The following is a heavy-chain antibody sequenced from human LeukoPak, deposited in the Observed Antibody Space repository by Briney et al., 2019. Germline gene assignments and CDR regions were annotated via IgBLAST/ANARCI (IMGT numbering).Heavy chain of an antibody. CDR1: GASTSHFY. CDR2: MHNSGSS. Sequence: PETLSLSCSVSGASTSHFYWNWIRQPPGKGLEWIGYMHNSGSSKHSPSLKSRVTISIDTSKNQFSLQLTSVTAADTAIYYCARSAEWLRNAFDIWGQGTMVSVSS. D-gene: IGHD5-12*01. CDR3: ARSAEWLRNAFDI. J-gene: IGHJ3*02. V-gene: IGHV4-59*01.